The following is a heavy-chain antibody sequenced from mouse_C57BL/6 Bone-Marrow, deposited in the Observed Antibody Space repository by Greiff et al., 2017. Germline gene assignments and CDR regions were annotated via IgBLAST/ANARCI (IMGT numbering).Heavy chain of an antibody. D-gene: IGHD2-3*01. CDR3: TSFDGNSFDF. V-gene: IGHV14-4*01. CDR2: IDPEIGDT. Sequence: EVKLMESGAELVRPGASVKLSCTASGFNIKDDYIHWVKQRPEQGLEWIGWIDPEIGDTEYASMFPGQATITSESSSNTAFLQLSSLTYEDTAVYYCTSFDGNSFDFWGQGTPLTVAS. CDR1: GFNIKDDY. J-gene: IGHJ2*01.